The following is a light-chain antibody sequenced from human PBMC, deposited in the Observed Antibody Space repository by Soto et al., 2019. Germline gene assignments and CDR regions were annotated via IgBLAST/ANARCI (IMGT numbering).Light chain of an antibody. V-gene: IGLV1-44*01. Sequence: QSVLTQPPSASGTPGQRVTISCSGSSSNIGRNTVKWYRQLPATAPKLVIGSSDQRPSGVPDRFSGSQSGTSASLAISGLQSEDEADYICAAWDDSLNAWAFGGGTKLTVL. CDR1: SSNIGRNT. J-gene: IGLJ3*02. CDR2: SSD. CDR3: AAWDDSLNAWA.